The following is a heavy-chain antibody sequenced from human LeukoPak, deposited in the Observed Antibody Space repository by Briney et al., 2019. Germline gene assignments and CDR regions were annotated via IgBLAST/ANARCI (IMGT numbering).Heavy chain of an antibody. D-gene: IGHD1-26*01. CDR2: ISYAGSNK. J-gene: IGHJ4*02. CDR3: AKELGDPDY. CDR1: GFTFSSYW. Sequence: GGSLRLSCAASGFTFSSYWMHWVRQAPGKGLEWVAVISYAGSNKYYAESVKGRFTISRDNSKNTVYLQMNSLRAEDTAVYYCAKELGDPDYWGQGTLVTVSS. V-gene: IGHV3-30*18.